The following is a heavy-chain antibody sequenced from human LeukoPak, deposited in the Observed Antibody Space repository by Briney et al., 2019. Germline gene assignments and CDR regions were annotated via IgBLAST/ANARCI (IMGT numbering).Heavy chain of an antibody. J-gene: IGHJ4*02. Sequence: ASVKVSCKASGYTFTNYGISWVRQAPGQGLEWMGWISAYNGNTNFAQNFQGRVTMTTDTSTSTSYMELRSLRSDDTAVYYCARDYDYVWGSYRSQYYFDYWGQGTLVTVSS. CDR2: ISAYNGNT. CDR3: ARDYDYVWGSYRSQYYFDY. CDR1: GYTFTNYG. D-gene: IGHD3-16*02. V-gene: IGHV1-18*01.